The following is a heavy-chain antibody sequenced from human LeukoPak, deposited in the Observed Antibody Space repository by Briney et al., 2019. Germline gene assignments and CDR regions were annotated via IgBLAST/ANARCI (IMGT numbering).Heavy chain of an antibody. J-gene: IGHJ3*02. CDR1: GFTFTSSA. V-gene: IGHV1-58*01. CDR3: AAFTIVGAIPGGAFDI. CDR2: IVVGSGNT. Sequence: SVKVSCKASGFTFTSSAVQWVRQARGQRLEWIGWIVVGSGNTNYAQKFQERVTITRDMSTSTAHMELSSLRSEDTTVYYCAAFTIVGAIPGGAFDIWGQGTMVTVSS. D-gene: IGHD1-26*01.